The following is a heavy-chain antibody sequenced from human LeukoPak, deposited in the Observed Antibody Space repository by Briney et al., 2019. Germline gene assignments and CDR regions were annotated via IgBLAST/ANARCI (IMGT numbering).Heavy chain of an antibody. Sequence: GASVKVSCKASGYTFTSYYMHWVRQAPGQGLEWMGIINPSGGSTSYAQKFQGRVTMTRDTSTSTVYMELSSLRSEDTAVYYCARDAGRGFVDTAMGDFDYWGQGTLVTVSS. D-gene: IGHD5-18*01. V-gene: IGHV1-46*01. CDR2: INPSGGST. J-gene: IGHJ4*02. CDR1: GYTFTSYY. CDR3: ARDAGRGFVDTAMGDFDY.